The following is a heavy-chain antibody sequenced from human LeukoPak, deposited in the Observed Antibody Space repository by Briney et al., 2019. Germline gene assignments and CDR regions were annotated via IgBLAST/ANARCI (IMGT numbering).Heavy chain of an antibody. V-gene: IGHV3-23*01. Sequence: AGGSLRLSCAASGFTVNTNYMSWVRQAPGKGLEWVSAISGSGGSTYYADSVKGRFTISRDNSRNTLYLQMNSLRAEDTAVYYCAKVREGYCSGGSCYPGAFDIWGQGTMVTVSS. D-gene: IGHD2-15*01. J-gene: IGHJ3*02. CDR1: GFTVNTNY. CDR2: ISGSGGST. CDR3: AKVREGYCSGGSCYPGAFDI.